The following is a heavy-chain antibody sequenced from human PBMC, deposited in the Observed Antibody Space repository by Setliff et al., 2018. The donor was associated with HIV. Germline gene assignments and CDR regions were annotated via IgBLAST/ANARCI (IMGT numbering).Heavy chain of an antibody. Sequence: SETLSLTCAFSGSSFSSVYHWAWIRQPPGKGLEWIGCIDASANTYYIPSLKSRATISIDTSKNQLSLKLRSVTAADTAVYYCARGRQELVRWGKRFFDYWGQGTLVTVSS. CDR2: IDASANT. J-gene: IGHJ4*02. CDR1: GSSFSSVYH. CDR3: ARGRQELVRWGKRFFDY. D-gene: IGHD6-13*01. V-gene: IGHV4-38-2*01.